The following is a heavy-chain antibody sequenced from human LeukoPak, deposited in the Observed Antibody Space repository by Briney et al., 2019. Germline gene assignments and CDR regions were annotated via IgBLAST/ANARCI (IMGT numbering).Heavy chain of an antibody. CDR3: ARGQPYDFWSGYAPGWFDP. Sequence: SETLSLTCTVSGGSISSYYWSWIRQPPGEGLEWIGYIYYSGSTNYNPSLKSRVTISVDTSKNQFSLKLSSVTAADTAVYYCARGQPYDFWSGYAPGWFDPWGQGTLVTVSS. CDR1: GGSISSYY. D-gene: IGHD3-3*01. J-gene: IGHJ5*02. V-gene: IGHV4-59*01. CDR2: IYYSGST.